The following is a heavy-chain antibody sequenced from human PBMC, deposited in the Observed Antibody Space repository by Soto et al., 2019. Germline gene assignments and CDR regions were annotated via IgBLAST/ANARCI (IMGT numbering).Heavy chain of an antibody. CDR3: ARGPGRFGDFSLDY. V-gene: IGHV4-4*07. D-gene: IGHD3-10*01. CDR2: IYSGGST. Sequence: QVQLQESGPGLVKPSETLSLSCGVSGGSISQYYWSWIRQPAGKGLGWIGRIYSGGSTNYNPSLESRVTTSVDTSKNQFALKLSSVTAADTAVYYCARGPGRFGDFSLDYWGQGTLVTVSS. J-gene: IGHJ4*02. CDR1: GGSISQYY.